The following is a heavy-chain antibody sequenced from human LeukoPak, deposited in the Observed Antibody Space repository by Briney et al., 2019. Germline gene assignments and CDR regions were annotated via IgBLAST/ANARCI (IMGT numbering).Heavy chain of an antibody. CDR2: ISWNSGSI. J-gene: IGHJ4*02. V-gene: IGHV3-9*01. CDR3: AKDMGWRATTVTSYFDY. D-gene: IGHD4-17*01. CDR1: GFTFDDYA. Sequence: GGSLRLSCAASGFTFDDYAMHWVRQAPGKGLEWVSGISWNSGSIGYADSVKGRFTISRDNAKNSLYLQMNSLRAEDTALYYCAKDMGWRATTVTSYFDYWGRGTLVTVSS.